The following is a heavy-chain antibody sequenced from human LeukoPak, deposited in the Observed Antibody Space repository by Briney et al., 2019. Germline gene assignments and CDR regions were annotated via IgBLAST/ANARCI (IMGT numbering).Heavy chain of an antibody. V-gene: IGHV3-64*01. D-gene: IGHD2-2*01. CDR2: ISSSGGST. CDR1: GFTFSSYS. Sequence: GGSLRLSCAASGFTFSSYSMHSVRQAPGKGLEYVSAISSSGGSTYYANSVKGRFTISRDNSKNTLYLQMGSLRAEDMAVYYCARTYCSCTSCLVVYWGEGTLVTVS. CDR3: ARTYCSCTSCLVVY. J-gene: IGHJ4*02.